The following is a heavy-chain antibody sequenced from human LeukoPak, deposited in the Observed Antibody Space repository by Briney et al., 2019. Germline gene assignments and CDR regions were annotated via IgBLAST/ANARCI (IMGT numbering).Heavy chain of an antibody. Sequence: ASVKVSCKASGYTFTTYGITWVRQAPGQGLEWMGWISAHNGDTNYAQKLQGRVTMTTDTSTSTAYMELRSLRSDDTAVYYCARKITVAGTNCFDPWGQGTLVTVSS. CDR3: ARKITVAGTNCFDP. V-gene: IGHV1-18*01. J-gene: IGHJ5*02. D-gene: IGHD6-19*01. CDR2: ISAHNGDT. CDR1: GYTFTTYG.